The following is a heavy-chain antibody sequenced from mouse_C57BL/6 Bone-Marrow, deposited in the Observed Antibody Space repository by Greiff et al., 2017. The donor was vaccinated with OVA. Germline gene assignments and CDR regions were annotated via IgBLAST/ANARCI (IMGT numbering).Heavy chain of an antibody. CDR1: GFTFSSYA. D-gene: IGHD1-1*01. CDR3: ARRHITTVVIDY. Sequence: EVKLVESGGGLVKPGGSLKLSCAASGFTFSSYAMSWVRQTPEKRLEWVATISDGGSYTYYPDNVKGRFTISRDNAKNNLYLQMSHLKSEDTAMYYCARRHITTVVIDYWGQGTTLTVSS. J-gene: IGHJ2*01. CDR2: ISDGGSYT. V-gene: IGHV5-4*03.